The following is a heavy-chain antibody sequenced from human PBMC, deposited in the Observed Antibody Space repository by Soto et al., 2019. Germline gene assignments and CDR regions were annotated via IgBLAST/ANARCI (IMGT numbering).Heavy chain of an antibody. CDR3: AASRPDQGYSAIDY. D-gene: IGHD3-22*01. J-gene: IGHJ4*02. CDR1: GFTFTSSA. CDR2: IVVGSGNT. Sequence: SVKVSCKASGFTFTSSAVQWLRQARGQRLEWIGWIVVGSGNTNYAQKFQERVTITRDMSTSTAYMELSSLRSEDTAVYYCAASRPDQGYSAIDYWGQGTLVTVSS. V-gene: IGHV1-58*01.